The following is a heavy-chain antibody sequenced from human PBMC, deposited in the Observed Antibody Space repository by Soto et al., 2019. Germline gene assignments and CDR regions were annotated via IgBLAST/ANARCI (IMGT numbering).Heavy chain of an antibody. CDR3: ARGVGNYYYGMDV. J-gene: IGHJ6*02. Sequence: QVQLVESGGGVVQFGRSLRLSCAASGFTFSNYGMHWVRQAPGKGLEWVGIIWYDGNNKYYADSVKGRCTISRDNSQHTLYLRMNSLRGEDTAVDYCARGVGNYYYGMDVWGQGTTVTVSS. CDR1: GFTFSNYG. CDR2: IWYDGNNK. D-gene: IGHD1-26*01. V-gene: IGHV3-33*01.